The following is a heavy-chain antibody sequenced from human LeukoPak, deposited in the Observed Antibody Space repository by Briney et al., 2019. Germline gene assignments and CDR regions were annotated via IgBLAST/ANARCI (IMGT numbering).Heavy chain of an antibody. CDR1: GFTVSSNY. Sequence: GGSLRLSCAASGFTVSSNYMSWVRQAPGKGLEWVSVIYSGGSTYYADSVKGRFTISRDNSKNTLYLQMNSLRAEDTAVYYCSYDFWSGYYLSWGQGTLVTVSS. D-gene: IGHD3-3*01. V-gene: IGHV3-66*01. CDR2: IYSGGST. J-gene: IGHJ5*02. CDR3: SYDFWSGYYLS.